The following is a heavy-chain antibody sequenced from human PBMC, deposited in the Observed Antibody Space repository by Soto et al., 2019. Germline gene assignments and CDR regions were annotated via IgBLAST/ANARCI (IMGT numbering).Heavy chain of an antibody. D-gene: IGHD4-17*01. J-gene: IGHJ3*02. Sequence: QVQLVQSGGGVVQPGRSLRLSCAASGFTFSSYGMHWVRQAPGKGLEWVAVIWYDGSKKYYADSVKGRFTISRDNSKNTLYLQMNSLGAEDTAVYYCARGPHDYGDYASAFDIWGQGTMVTVSS. CDR1: GFTFSSYG. CDR2: IWYDGSKK. V-gene: IGHV3-33*01. CDR3: ARGPHDYGDYASAFDI.